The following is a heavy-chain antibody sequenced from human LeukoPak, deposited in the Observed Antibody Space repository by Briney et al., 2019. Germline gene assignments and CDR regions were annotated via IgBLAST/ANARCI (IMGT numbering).Heavy chain of an antibody. D-gene: IGHD2-8*01. J-gene: IGHJ4*02. CDR2: IIPIFGTA. Sequence: GASVKVSCKASGGTFISYAISWVRQAPGQGLEWMGGIIPIFGTANYAQKFQGRVTITTDESTSTAYMELSSLRSEDTAVYYCASTYCTNGVCYAGPFDYWGQGTLVTVSS. V-gene: IGHV1-69*05. CDR3: ASTYCTNGVCYAGPFDY. CDR1: GGTFISYA.